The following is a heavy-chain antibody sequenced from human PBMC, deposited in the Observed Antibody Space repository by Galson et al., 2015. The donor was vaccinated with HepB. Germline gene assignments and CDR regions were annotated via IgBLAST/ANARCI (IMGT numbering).Heavy chain of an antibody. CDR1: GYSFTSYW. Sequence: QSGAEVKKPGESLKISCKGSGYSFTSYWISWVRQMPGKGLEWMGRIDPSDSYTNYSPSFQGHVTISADKSISTAYLQWSSLKASDTAMYYCARRALPNDYGDYYFDYWVQGTLVTVSS. CDR3: ARRALPNDYGDYYFDY. J-gene: IGHJ4*02. CDR2: IDPSDSYT. D-gene: IGHD4-17*01. V-gene: IGHV5-10-1*01.